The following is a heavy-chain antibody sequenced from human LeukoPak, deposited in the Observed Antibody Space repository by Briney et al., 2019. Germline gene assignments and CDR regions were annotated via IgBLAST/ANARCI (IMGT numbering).Heavy chain of an antibody. CDR1: GGSISGSSYY. J-gene: IGHJ4*02. Sequence: SETLSLTCTVSGGSISGSSYYWGWIRQPPGKGLEWIGSIYYSGSTYYNPSLKSRVTISVDTSKNQFSLKLSSVTAADTAVYYCASRSYSSSSLDYWGQGTLVTVSS. CDR3: ASRSYSSSSLDY. CDR2: IYYSGST. V-gene: IGHV4-39*01. D-gene: IGHD6-6*01.